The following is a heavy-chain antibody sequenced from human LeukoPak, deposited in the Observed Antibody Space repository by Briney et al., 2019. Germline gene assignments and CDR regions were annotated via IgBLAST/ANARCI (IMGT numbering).Heavy chain of an antibody. CDR1: GFTLSSYA. D-gene: IGHD6-19*01. CDR2: ISSSSSYI. J-gene: IGHJ4*02. Sequence: PGGSLRISCAASGFTLSSYAMNWVRQAPGKGLEWVSSISSSSSYIYYADSVKGRFTISRDNAKNSLYLQMNSLRAEDTAVYYCAKTGYSSGWYSDYWGQGTLVTVSS. CDR3: AKTGYSSGWYSDY. V-gene: IGHV3-21*01.